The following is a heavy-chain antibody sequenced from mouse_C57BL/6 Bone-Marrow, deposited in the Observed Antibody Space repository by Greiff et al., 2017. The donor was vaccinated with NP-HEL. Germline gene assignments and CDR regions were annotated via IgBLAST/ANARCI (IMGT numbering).Heavy chain of an antibody. CDR1: GFTFSSYG. J-gene: IGHJ2*01. Sequence: EVNLVESGGDLVKPGGSLKLSCAASGFTFSSYGMSWVRQTPDKRLEWVATISSGGSYTYYPDSVKGRFTISRENAKNTLYLEMSSLKSEDTAMYYCARRGYGNYDYWGQGTTLTVSS. D-gene: IGHD2-1*01. V-gene: IGHV5-6*02. CDR3: ARRGYGNYDY. CDR2: ISSGGSYT.